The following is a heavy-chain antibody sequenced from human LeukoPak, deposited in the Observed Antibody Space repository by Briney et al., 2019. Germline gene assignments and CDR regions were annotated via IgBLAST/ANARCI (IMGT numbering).Heavy chain of an antibody. V-gene: IGHV3-74*01. J-gene: IGHJ6*03. D-gene: IGHD2-15*01. Sequence: GGSLRLSCAASGFTFSSYWMHWVRQAPGKGLVWVSRINSDGSSTSYADSVQGRFTISRDNAKNTLYLQMNSLRAEGTAVYYCAREGLPQTFYYYYYYMEVWGKGTTVTVSS. CDR3: AREGLPQTFYYYYYYMEV. CDR1: GFTFSSYW. CDR2: INSDGSST.